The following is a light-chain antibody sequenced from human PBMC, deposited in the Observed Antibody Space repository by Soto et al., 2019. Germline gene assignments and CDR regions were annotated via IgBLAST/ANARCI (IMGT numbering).Light chain of an antibody. CDR1: QSVLYSSNNKNY. V-gene: IGKV4-1*01. CDR3: QQYYSPWT. CDR2: WAS. J-gene: IGKJ1*01. Sequence: DIVMTQSPDSLAVSLGERATINCKSSQSVLYSSNNKNYLAWYQQKSGQPPKLLIYWASTRESGVPDRFSGSGSGTHFTLTISSLQAEDVAVYYCQQYYSPWTFGQGTKVEIK.